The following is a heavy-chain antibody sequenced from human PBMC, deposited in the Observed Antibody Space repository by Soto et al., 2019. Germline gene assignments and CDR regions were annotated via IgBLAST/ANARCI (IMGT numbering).Heavy chain of an antibody. Sequence: VGSLRLSCAASGFTFSSYSMNWVRQAPGKGLEWVSYITIGGGPTYNADSVQGRFTIPRDNAKDSLYLQMNSLRDEDTAVYYCARDIGYAFDIWGQGTMVTVSS. V-gene: IGHV3-48*02. CDR1: GFTFSSYS. D-gene: IGHD2-15*01. CDR3: ARDIGYAFDI. J-gene: IGHJ3*02. CDR2: ITIGGGPT.